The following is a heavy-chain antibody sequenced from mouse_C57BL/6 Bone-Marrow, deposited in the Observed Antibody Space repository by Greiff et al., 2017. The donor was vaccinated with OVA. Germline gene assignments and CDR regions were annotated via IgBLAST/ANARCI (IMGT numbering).Heavy chain of an antibody. CDR1: GFNIKDDY. V-gene: IGHV14-3*01. J-gene: IGHJ3*01. CDR3: ARLEAY. Sequence: EVQLQQSGAELVRPGASVKLSCTASGFNIKDDYMHWVKQRPEQGLEWIGWIDPANGNTKYAPKFQGKATITADTSSNTAYLQLSSLTSEDTAIYYCARLEAYWGQGTLVTVSA. CDR2: IDPANGNT.